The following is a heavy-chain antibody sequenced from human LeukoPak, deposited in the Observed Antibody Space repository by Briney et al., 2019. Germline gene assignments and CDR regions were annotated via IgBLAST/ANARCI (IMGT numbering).Heavy chain of an antibody. J-gene: IGHJ4*02. CDR3: ARHGEIGRDGYNFGY. CDR2: IYPGDSDT. CDR1: GYSFTSYW. D-gene: IGHD5-24*01. V-gene: IGHV5-51*01. Sequence: GESLKISCKGSGYSFTSYWIGWVRQMPGKGLEWMGIIYPGDSDTRYSPSFQGQVTISADKSISTAYLQWSSLKASDTAMYYCARHGEIGRDGYNFGYWGQGTLVTVSS.